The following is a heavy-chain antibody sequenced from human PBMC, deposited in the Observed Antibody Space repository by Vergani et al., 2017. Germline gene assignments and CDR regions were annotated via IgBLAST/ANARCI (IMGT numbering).Heavy chain of an antibody. V-gene: IGHV5-51*03. Sequence: EVQLVQSGAEVKKPGESLKISCKGSGYSFTSYWIGWVRQMPGKGLEWMGIIYPGDSDTRYSPSFQGQVTISADKSISTAYLQWSSLKASDTAMYYCASLSKAPYYYYYMDVWGKGTTVTVS. J-gene: IGHJ6*03. D-gene: IGHD5/OR15-5a*01. CDR3: ASLSKAPYYYYYMDV. CDR1: GYSFTSYW. CDR2: IYPGDSDT.